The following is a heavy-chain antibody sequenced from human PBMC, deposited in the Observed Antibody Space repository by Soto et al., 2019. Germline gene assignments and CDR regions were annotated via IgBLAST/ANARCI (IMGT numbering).Heavy chain of an antibody. V-gene: IGHV3-48*03. CDR3: ARVYSSSSGKGMDV. Sequence: GGSLRLSCAASGFTFNTFEMNWVRQAPGKGLEWVSYISNSATTIYYADAVKGRFTISRDNAKNSLYLQMNSLRAEDTAVYYCARVYSSSSGKGMDVWGQGTTVTVSS. CDR1: GFTFNTFE. CDR2: ISNSATTI. D-gene: IGHD6-6*01. J-gene: IGHJ6*02.